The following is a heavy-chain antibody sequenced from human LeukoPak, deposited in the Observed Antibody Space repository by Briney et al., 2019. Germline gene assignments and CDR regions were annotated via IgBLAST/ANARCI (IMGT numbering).Heavy chain of an antibody. CDR1: GYTFTGYY. CDR2: INPNSGGT. CDR3: ARLPAAIYYYYGMDV. J-gene: IGHJ6*02. V-gene: IGHV1-2*02. Sequence: ASVKVSCKASGYTFTGYYMHWVRQAPGQGLEWMGWINPNSGGTNYAQKFQGRLTMTRDTSISTAYMELSRLRSDDTAVYYCARLPAAIYYYYGMDVWGQGTTVTVSS. D-gene: IGHD2-2*01.